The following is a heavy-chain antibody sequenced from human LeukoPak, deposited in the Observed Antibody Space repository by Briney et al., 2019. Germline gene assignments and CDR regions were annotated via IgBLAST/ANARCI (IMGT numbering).Heavy chain of an antibody. J-gene: IGHJ4*02. D-gene: IGHD2-15*01. Sequence: GASVKVSFKASGFTFYRYGISWVRPAPGQGLGWVGWVSAYNGNTNYAQKLQGRVTMTTDTSTSTAYMELRSLRSDDTAVYYCARGTCSGGSCYWAPGYWGQGTLVTVSS. CDR1: GFTFYRYG. CDR2: VSAYNGNT. V-gene: IGHV1-18*01. CDR3: ARGTCSGGSCYWAPGY.